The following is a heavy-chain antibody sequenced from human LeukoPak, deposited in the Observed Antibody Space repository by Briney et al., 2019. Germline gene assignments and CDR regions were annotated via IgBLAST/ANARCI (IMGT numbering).Heavy chain of an antibody. J-gene: IGHJ4*02. CDR2: ISAYNGNT. V-gene: IGHV1-18*01. CDR1: GYTFTSYG. CDR3: ARVEKVLLWFGESHFDY. Sequence: ASVKVSCKASGYTFTSYGISWVRQAPGQGLEWMGWISAYNGNTNYAPKLQGRVTMTTDTSTSTAYMELRSLRSDDTAVYYCARVEKVLLWFGESHFDYWGQGTLVTVSS. D-gene: IGHD3-10*01.